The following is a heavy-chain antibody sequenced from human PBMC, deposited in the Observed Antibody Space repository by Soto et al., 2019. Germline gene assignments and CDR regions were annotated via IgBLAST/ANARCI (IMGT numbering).Heavy chain of an antibody. D-gene: IGHD5-18*01. CDR2: IYYSGST. Sequence: SETLSLTCTVSGGSISSYYWSWIRQPPGKGLEWIGYIYYSGSTNYNPSLKSRVTISVDTSKNQFSLKLSSVTAADTAVYYCARDRYSYAWWGQGTLVTVSS. CDR1: GGSISSYY. CDR3: ARDRYSYAW. V-gene: IGHV4-59*01. J-gene: IGHJ4*02.